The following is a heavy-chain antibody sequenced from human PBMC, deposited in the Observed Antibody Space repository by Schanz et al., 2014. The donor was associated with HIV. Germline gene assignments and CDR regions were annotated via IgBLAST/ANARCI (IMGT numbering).Heavy chain of an antibody. D-gene: IGHD6-19*01. V-gene: IGHV4-34*02. CDR3: ARILLSSSGWYGGDY. J-gene: IGHJ4*02. CDR1: GSSVTYFY. Sequence: QVQLQQWGAGLLKPSETLSLTCAVYGSSVTYFYWTWIRQSPGKGLEWIAEVNHSGDTTYNPSLSIRATISVDPPRNQFPLMLSSVPAADTAVYYCARILLSSSGWYGGDYWGQGTLVIVSS. CDR2: VNHSGDT.